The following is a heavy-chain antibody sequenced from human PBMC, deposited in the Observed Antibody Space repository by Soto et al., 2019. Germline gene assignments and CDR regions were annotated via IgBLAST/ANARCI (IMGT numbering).Heavy chain of an antibody. CDR2: ISSSGSAI. Sequence: QVQLVESGGGLVKPGGSLRLSCAASGFTFSDYYMTWIRQAPGKGLEWVSYISSSGSAIYYADSVKGRLTIARDNAKNSLYLQMNSLSAADSAVYYCARELAPAAMADGFDICGQGTIVTFSS. D-gene: IGHD2-2*01. CDR3: ARELAPAAMADGFDI. V-gene: IGHV3-11*01. CDR1: GFTFSDYY. J-gene: IGHJ3*02.